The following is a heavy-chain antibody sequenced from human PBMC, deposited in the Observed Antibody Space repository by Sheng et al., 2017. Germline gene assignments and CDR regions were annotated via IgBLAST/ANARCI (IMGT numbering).Heavy chain of an antibody. Sequence: QVQLVQSAAEVKKPGASVRLSCGTSGYTFDQLPCTLGATGPRTDGLSGWELSTLPLVAQPTHRNSKGRVTMTRDNVHEHTLYGAERASNSEDTAVYYCARRRSGAGSPAYWGQGTLVTVSS. D-gene: IGHD3-10*01. CDR3: ARRRSGAGSPAY. V-gene: IGHV1-46*01. CDR1: GYTFDQLP. J-gene: IGHJ4*02. CDR2: STLPLVA.